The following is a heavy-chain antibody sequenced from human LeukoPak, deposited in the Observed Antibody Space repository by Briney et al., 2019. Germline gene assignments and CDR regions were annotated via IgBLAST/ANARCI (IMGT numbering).Heavy chain of an antibody. J-gene: IGHJ4*02. Sequence: SETLSLTCTVSGGSISSGSYYWSWIRQAAGKGVEWIGRIYTGGSTNYNPSLKSRVTIPVDTSKNQFSLKLSSVPAADTAVYYCARDKRGGSPYYFDSWGQGTLVTVSS. CDR2: IYTGGST. D-gene: IGHD2-15*01. CDR3: ARDKRGGSPYYFDS. V-gene: IGHV4-61*02. CDR1: GGSISSGSYY.